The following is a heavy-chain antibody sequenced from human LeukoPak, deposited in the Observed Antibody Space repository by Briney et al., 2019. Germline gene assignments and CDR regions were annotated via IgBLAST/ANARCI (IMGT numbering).Heavy chain of an antibody. Sequence: SETLSLTCTVSGGSISSYYWSWIRQPAGKGLEWIGRIYTSGSTNYNPSLKSRVTISVDTSKNQFSLKLSSVTAADTAVYYCARVLPAGYCSSTSCPNWFDPWGQGTLVTVSS. D-gene: IGHD2-2*01. CDR1: GGSISSYY. CDR3: ARVLPAGYCSSTSCPNWFDP. J-gene: IGHJ5*02. CDR2: IYTSGST. V-gene: IGHV4-4*07.